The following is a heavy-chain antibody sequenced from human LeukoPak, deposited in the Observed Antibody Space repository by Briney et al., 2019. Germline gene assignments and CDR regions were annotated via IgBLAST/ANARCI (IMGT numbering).Heavy chain of an antibody. CDR3: ARVPLDFGVVIIPY. CDR2: ISYDGSNK. V-gene: IGHV3-30-3*01. D-gene: IGHD3-3*01. CDR1: GFTFSSYA. Sequence: GRSLRLSCAASGFTFSSYAMHWVRQAPGKGLEWVAVISYDGSNKYYADSVKGRFTISRDNSKNTLYLQMNSLRAEDTAVYYCARVPLDFGVVIIPYWGQGTLVTVSS. J-gene: IGHJ4*02.